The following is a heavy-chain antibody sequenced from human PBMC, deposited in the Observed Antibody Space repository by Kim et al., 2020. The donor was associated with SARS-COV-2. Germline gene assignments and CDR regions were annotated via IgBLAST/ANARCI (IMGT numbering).Heavy chain of an antibody. CDR3: ARDLRGMVNWRVP. D-gene: IGHD3-16*01. Sequence: SETLSLTCTVSGGSVNSGSYYWSWIRQPPGKGLEWIGYIYYSGSTYYNPSLTSRVTISVDTSKNQFSLKLSSMTAADTAVYYCARDLRGMVNWRVPSG. CDR2: IYYSGST. J-gene: IGHJ5*02. CDR1: GGSVNSGSYY. V-gene: IGHV4-61*01.